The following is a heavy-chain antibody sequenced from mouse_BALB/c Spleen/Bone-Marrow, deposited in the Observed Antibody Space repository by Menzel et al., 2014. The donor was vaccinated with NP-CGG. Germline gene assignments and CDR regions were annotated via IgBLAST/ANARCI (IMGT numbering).Heavy chain of an antibody. CDR1: GFNIKDTY. Sequence: LVEHGAELVKPGVSVKLFCTASGFNIKDTYMHWVKQRPEQGLEWIGRIDPANGNTKFDPKFQGKATITADTASNTAYLQLSSLTSEDTAVYYCARWEYYAMDYWGRGTSVTVSS. CDR2: IDPANGNT. D-gene: IGHD4-1*01. V-gene: IGHV14-3*02. J-gene: IGHJ4*01. CDR3: ARWEYYAMDY.